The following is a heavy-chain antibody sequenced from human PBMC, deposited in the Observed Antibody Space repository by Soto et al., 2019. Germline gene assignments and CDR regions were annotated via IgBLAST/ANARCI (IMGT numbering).Heavy chain of an antibody. CDR1: GFTFSDYY. D-gene: IGHD3-22*01. CDR2: ISSSSSYT. J-gene: IGHJ1*01. CDR3: ARGDSSGYPYAEYFQH. Sequence: QVQLVESGGGLVKPGGSLRLSCAASGFTFSDYYMSWIRQAPGKGLEWVSYISSSSSYTNYADSVKGRFTISRDNAKNSLYLQMNSLRSEDTAVYYCARGDSSGYPYAEYFQHWGQGTLVTVSS. V-gene: IGHV3-11*06.